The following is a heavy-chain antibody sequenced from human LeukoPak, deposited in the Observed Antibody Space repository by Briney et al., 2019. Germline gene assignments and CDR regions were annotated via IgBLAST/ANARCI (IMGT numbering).Heavy chain of an antibody. CDR1: GFTFTGYY. D-gene: IGHD3-9*01. CDR3: ASNTI. V-gene: IGHV1-69*02. J-gene: IGHJ4*02. Sequence: SVKVSCKTSGFTFTGYYIHWVRQAPGQRFEWLGRIISIPAIANYAQKFQGRVTITADKSTSTAYMELSSLRSEDTAVFYCASNTIWGQGTLVTVSS. CDR2: IISIPAIA.